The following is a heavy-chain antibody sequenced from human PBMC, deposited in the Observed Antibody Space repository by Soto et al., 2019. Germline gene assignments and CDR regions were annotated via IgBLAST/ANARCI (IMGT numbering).Heavy chain of an antibody. CDR1: GFTFSSYS. CDR2: ISSSSSTI. CDR3: ARDSRGDYIWGSYRGGIDY. D-gene: IGHD3-16*02. Sequence: EVQLVESGGGLVQPGGSLRLSCAACGFTFSSYSMNWVRQAPGKGLEWVSYISSSSSTIYYADSVKGRFTISRDNAKNSLYLQMNSLRAEDTAVYYCARDSRGDYIWGSYRGGIDYWGQGTLVTVSS. V-gene: IGHV3-48*01. J-gene: IGHJ4*02.